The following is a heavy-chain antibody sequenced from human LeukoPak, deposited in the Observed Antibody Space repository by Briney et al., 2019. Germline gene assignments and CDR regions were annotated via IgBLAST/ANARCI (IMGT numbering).Heavy chain of an antibody. CDR3: ARGYSDYYYFDS. Sequence: GGSLRLSCAASGFTFCRYWMHWVRQAPGKGLVWVSRSNTDGSSTNYADSVKGRFTISRDNAKSTLYLQMNSLRAEDTAVYYCARGYSDYYYFDSWGQGTLVTVSS. J-gene: IGHJ4*02. CDR1: GFTFCRYW. CDR2: SNTDGSST. V-gene: IGHV3-74*01. D-gene: IGHD4-11*01.